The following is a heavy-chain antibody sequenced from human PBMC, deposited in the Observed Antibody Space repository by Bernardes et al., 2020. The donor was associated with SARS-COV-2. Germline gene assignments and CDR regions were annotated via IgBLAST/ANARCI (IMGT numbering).Heavy chain of an antibody. J-gene: IGHJ4*02. Sequence: GSLRLSCAASGFTFSSYAMSWVRQAPGKGLEWVSAISGSGGIRYYADSVKGRFTISRDNSKNTLYLQMNSLRAEDTAEYSCAKDPRLMNPPEYWGRGTLVTVSS. CDR1: GFTFSSYA. V-gene: IGHV3-23*01. CDR3: AKDPRLMNPPEY. CDR2: ISGSGGIR.